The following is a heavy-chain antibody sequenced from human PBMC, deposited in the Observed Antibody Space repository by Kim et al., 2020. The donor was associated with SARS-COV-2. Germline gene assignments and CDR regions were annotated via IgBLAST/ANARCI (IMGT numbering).Heavy chain of an antibody. CDR3: ALLYPHRGY. V-gene: IGHV3-73*01. Sequence: GGSLRLSCAASGFTFSGSAMHWVRQASGKGLEWVGRIRSQANSYATSYAASVKGRFTISREDSKNTAYLQMNSLKTEDTAVYYCALLYPHRGYWGQGTLVTVSS. CDR2: IRSQANSYAT. D-gene: IGHD3-10*01. CDR1: GFTFSGSA. J-gene: IGHJ4*02.